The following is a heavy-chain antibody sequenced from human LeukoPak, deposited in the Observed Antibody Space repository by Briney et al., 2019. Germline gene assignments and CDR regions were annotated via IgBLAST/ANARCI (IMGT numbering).Heavy chain of an antibody. CDR1: GFNFFTYG. CDR2: ISSDGSRI. J-gene: IGHJ3*02. Sequence: GGSLGLSCAAPGFNFFTYGMHWVRQAPGKGRVWVSRISSDGSRISYADSVKGRFTISRDDAKKTLDLQMNSLRAEDTAVYFCARDNGRNGFDIWGQGTMVTVSS. V-gene: IGHV3-74*01. CDR3: ARDNGRNGFDI.